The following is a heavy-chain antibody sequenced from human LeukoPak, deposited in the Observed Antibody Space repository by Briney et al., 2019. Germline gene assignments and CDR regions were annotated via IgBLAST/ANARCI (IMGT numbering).Heavy chain of an antibody. J-gene: IGHJ6*02. Sequence: SETLSLTCTVSGGSISSYYWSWIRQPPGKGLEWIRYIYYSGSTNYNPSLKSRVTISVDTSKNQFSLKLSSVTAADTAVYYCARVTSSGSYWIVYYGMDVWGQGTTVTVSS. CDR2: IYYSGST. CDR1: GGSISSYY. D-gene: IGHD1-26*01. V-gene: IGHV4-59*01. CDR3: ARVTSSGSYWIVYYGMDV.